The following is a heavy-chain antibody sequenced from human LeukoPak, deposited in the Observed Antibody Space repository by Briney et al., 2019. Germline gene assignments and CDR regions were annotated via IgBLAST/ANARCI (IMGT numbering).Heavy chain of an antibody. J-gene: IGHJ4*02. CDR1: GFAFNTYA. Sequence: GGSLRLSCAASGFAFNTYAMHWVRQAPGQGLEWVALIWHDGSHKFYSNSVRGQFTISRDNSKNTVSLQMNNPRPEDTAVYYCAGEIFGSGSYPDFWGQGTLVTVSS. V-gene: IGHV3-33*01. CDR2: IWHDGSHK. D-gene: IGHD3-10*01. CDR3: AGEIFGSGSYPDF.